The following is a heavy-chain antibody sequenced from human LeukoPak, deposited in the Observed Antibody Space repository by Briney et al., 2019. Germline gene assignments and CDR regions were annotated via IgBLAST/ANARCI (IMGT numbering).Heavy chain of an antibody. CDR3: ARDLGGQQLVRFDY. V-gene: IGHV1-18*01. Sequence: ASVKVSCKASGYTFTSYGISWVRQALGQGLEWMGWISAYNGNTNYAQKLQGRVTMTTDTSTSTAYMELRSLRSDDTAVYYCARDLGGQQLVRFDYWGQGTLVTVSS. CDR2: ISAYNGNT. J-gene: IGHJ4*02. CDR1: GYTFTSYG. D-gene: IGHD6-13*01.